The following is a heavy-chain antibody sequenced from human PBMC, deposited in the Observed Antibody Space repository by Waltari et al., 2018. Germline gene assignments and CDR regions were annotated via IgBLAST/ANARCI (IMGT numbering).Heavy chain of an antibody. V-gene: IGHV1-2*02. J-gene: IGHJ4*02. CDR2: IDPNTGGT. CDR1: GYTFSGYY. D-gene: IGHD3-16*01. CDR3: ARDLYDSRVPGDYFDY. Sequence: QVHLVQSGAEVRKPGASVKVSCKGSGYTFSGYYRQWLRQDPGKGLEWMGWIDPNTGGTKLAQKFQGRVTMTRDTSINTVYMELSSLGSDDTAIYYCARDLYDSRVPGDYFDYWGQGTLVTVSS.